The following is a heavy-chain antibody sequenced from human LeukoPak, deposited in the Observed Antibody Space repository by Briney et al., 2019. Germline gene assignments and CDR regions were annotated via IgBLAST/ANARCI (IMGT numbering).Heavy chain of an antibody. V-gene: IGHV4-34*01. CDR1: GGSFSGYY. J-gene: IGHJ6*03. CDR2: INHSGST. Sequence: SETLPLTCAVYGGSFSGYYWSWIRQPPGKGLEWIGEINHSGSTNYNPSLKSRVTISVDTSKNQFSLKLSSVTAADTAVYYCASSLRTTYYYYYMDVWGKGTTVTISS. D-gene: IGHD4-17*01. CDR3: ASSLRTTYYYYYMDV.